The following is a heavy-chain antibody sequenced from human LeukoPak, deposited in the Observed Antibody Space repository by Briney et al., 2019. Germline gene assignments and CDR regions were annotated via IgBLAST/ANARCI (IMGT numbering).Heavy chain of an antibody. CDR2: ISSSGSTI. CDR1: GFTFSSYE. J-gene: IGHJ4*02. D-gene: IGHD3-10*01. CDR3: ARDREYYYGSGSLDY. Sequence: PGGSLRLSCAASGFTFSSYEMNWVRQAPGKGLEWVSYISSSGSTIYYADSVKGRFTISRDNAKNSLYLQMNSLRAKDTAVYYCARDREYYYGSGSLDYWGQGTLVTVSS. V-gene: IGHV3-48*03.